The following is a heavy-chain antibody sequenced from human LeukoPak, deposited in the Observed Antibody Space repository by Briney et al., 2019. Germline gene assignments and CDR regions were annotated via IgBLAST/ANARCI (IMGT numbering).Heavy chain of an antibody. J-gene: IGHJ4*01. D-gene: IGHD3-10*01. Sequence: GGSLRLSCAASGFTFSSYSMSWVRQAPGKGLEWVSVIYSGGSTYYADSVKGRFTISRDNSKNTLYLQMNSLRAEDTAVYYCARGEYYYGSGSPDYWGQEPWSPSPQ. CDR1: GFTFSSYS. CDR3: ARGEYYYGSGSPDY. V-gene: IGHV3-66*01. CDR2: IYSGGST.